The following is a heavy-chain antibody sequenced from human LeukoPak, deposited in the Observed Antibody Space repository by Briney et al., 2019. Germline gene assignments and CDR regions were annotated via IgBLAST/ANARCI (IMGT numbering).Heavy chain of an antibody. CDR1: GFTFSSYW. CDR3: ARAGGGRGPPYYFDY. J-gene: IGHJ4*02. Sequence: PGGSLRLSCAASGFTFSSYWMRWVRQAPGKGLEWVANIKQDGSEKYYVDSVKGRFTISRDNAKNSLYLQMNSLRAEDTAVNYGARAGGGRGPPYYFDYWGQGTLVTVSS. D-gene: IGHD3-10*01. V-gene: IGHV3-7*01. CDR2: IKQDGSEK.